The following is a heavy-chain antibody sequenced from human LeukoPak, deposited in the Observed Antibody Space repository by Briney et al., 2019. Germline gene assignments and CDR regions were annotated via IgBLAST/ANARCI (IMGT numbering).Heavy chain of an antibody. Sequence: GGSLRLSCAASGFSVSSAWMRWVRQSPGKGLEWVANINKDGSEEYYVDSVRGRLTISRDNGKNSLNLQMNSLRVEDTAVYYCARDLRSNTFSDYYGVDVWGQGTTVIVSS. CDR1: GFSVSSAW. V-gene: IGHV3-7*01. D-gene: IGHD2-15*01. CDR3: ARDLRSNTFSDYYGVDV. J-gene: IGHJ6*02. CDR2: INKDGSEE.